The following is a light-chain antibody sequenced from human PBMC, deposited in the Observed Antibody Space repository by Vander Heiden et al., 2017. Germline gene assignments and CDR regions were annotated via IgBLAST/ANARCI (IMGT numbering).Light chain of an antibody. CDR3: QQYDNLPFT. CDR1: QDISNY. V-gene: IGKV1-33*01. Sequence: DIQMPQSPSSLSASVGDRVTITCQASQDISNYLNWYQQKPGKAPKLLIYEASNLETGVPSRFSGSGSGTDFTFTISSLKPEDIATYYCQQYDNLPFTFGPGTKVDIK. J-gene: IGKJ3*01. CDR2: EAS.